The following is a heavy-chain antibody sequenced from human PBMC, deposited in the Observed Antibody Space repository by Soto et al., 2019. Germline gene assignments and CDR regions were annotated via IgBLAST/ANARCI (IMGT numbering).Heavy chain of an antibody. D-gene: IGHD5-18*01. V-gene: IGHV1-46*01. CDR1: GYTFTSCY. CDR2: INPSGGST. Sequence: GAVKVSCKAAGYTFTSCYMHWVRQAPGQGLEWMGIINPSGGSTSYAQKFQGRVTMTREPSTSTVYMELSSLRSEETAVYSCARDRGEGSYGSKASRSYGMDVWR. J-gene: IGHJ6*02. CDR3: ARDRGEGSYGSKASRSYGMDV.